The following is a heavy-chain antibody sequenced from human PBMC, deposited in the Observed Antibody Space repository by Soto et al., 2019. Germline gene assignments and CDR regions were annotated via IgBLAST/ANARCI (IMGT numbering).Heavy chain of an antibody. J-gene: IGHJ6*02. Sequence: SETLSLTCTVSGGAITRYHWSWIRQPAGRGLEWIGRIYTTGSTNYNASLKSRVTMSVDTSKSQISLKLSSVTAADTGVYYCAREGGTYPYYYYAMDVWGQGTTVTVSS. V-gene: IGHV4-4*07. CDR3: AREGGTYPYYYYAMDV. D-gene: IGHD1-1*01. CDR1: GGAITRYH. CDR2: IYTTGST.